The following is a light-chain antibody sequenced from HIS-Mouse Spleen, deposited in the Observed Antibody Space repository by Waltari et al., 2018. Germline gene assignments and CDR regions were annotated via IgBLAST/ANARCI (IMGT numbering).Light chain of an antibody. J-gene: IGKJ1*01. Sequence: DIVMTQSPDSLAVSLGERATINCKSSQSVLYSSNNNNYLAWYQQKPGKAPKLLIYAASSLQSGVPSRFSGSGSGTDFTLTISSLQPEDFATYYCQQSYSTPRTFGQGTKVEIK. V-gene: IGKV4-1*01. CDR2: AAS. CDR1: QSVLYSSNNNNY. CDR3: QQSYSTPRT.